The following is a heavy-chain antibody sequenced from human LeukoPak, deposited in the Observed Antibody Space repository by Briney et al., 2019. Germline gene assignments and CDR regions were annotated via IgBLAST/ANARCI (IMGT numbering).Heavy chain of an antibody. CDR1: GYSISNGYY. Sequence: SETLSLTCAVSGYSISNGYYWGWIRQPPGKGLEWIGSIYHSGSTYYNPSLKSRVTISVDTSKNQFSLKLSSVTATDTAVYYCARDETYSSDWQSNHYYYYMDVWGKGTTVTVSS. CDR3: ARDETYSSDWQSNHYYYYMDV. V-gene: IGHV4-38-2*02. J-gene: IGHJ6*03. CDR2: IYHSGST. D-gene: IGHD6-19*01.